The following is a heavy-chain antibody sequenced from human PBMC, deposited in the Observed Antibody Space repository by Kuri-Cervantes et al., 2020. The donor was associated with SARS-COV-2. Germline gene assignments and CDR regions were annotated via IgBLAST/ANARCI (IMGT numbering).Heavy chain of an antibody. CDR1: GFTFSSYA. V-gene: IGHV3-64D*08. CDR3: VKDVAFAGTTLDP. Sequence: GGSLRLSCSASGFTFSSYAMHWVRQAPGKGLEYVSAISSNGGSTYYADSVKGRFTISRDNSKNTLYLQMSSLRAEDTAVYYCVKDVAFAGTTLDPWGQGTLVTVSS. J-gene: IGHJ5*02. CDR2: ISSNGGST. D-gene: IGHD1-7*01.